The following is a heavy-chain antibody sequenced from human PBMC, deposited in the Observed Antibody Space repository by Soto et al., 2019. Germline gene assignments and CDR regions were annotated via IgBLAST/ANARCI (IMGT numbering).Heavy chain of an antibody. Sequence: ASVKVSCKASGGTFSSYAISWVRQAPGQGLEWMGGIIPIFGTANYAQKFQGRVTITADESTSTAYMELSSLRSEDTAVYYCAREVRTTVVTGRSDAFDIWGQGTMVTVSS. CDR3: AREVRTTVVTGRSDAFDI. CDR1: GGTFSSYA. V-gene: IGHV1-69*13. D-gene: IGHD4-17*01. CDR2: IIPIFGTA. J-gene: IGHJ3*02.